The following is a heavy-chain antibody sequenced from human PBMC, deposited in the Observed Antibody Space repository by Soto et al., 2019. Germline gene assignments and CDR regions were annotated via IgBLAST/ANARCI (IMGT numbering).Heavy chain of an antibody. CDR3: ARHGYNYGGGYFDY. J-gene: IGHJ4*02. CDR2: ISSSSSYT. Sequence: GGSLRLSCAASGFTFSDSYMTWIRQAPGKGLEWLSYISSSSSYTKYADSVKGRFTISRDNAQNSLYLQMNSLRAEDTAVYYCARHGYNYGGGYFDYWGQGTLVTVSS. V-gene: IGHV3-11*03. D-gene: IGHD5-18*01. CDR1: GFTFSDSY.